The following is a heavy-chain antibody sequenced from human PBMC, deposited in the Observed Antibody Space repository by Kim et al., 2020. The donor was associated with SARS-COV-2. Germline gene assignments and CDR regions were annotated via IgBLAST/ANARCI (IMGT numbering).Heavy chain of an antibody. CDR2: VYSSGST. CDR3: ARNGEVLGFTFGYIYFEL. D-gene: IGHD5-18*01. V-gene: IGHV4-59*13. Sequence: SETLSLTCIVSGGSMDNYYWSWIRQSPGTGLEWIGHVYSSGSTKYNPALRSRVTISVDVSKKQFSLKLTSVTAADTAMYYCARNGEVLGFTFGYIYFELWGHGTLVTVSS. CDR1: GGSMDNYY. J-gene: IGHJ2*01.